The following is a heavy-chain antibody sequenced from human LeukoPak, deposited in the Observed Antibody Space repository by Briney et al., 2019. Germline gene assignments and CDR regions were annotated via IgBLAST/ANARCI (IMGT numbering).Heavy chain of an antibody. CDR2: MNPNSGNT. CDR1: GYTFTSYD. J-gene: IGHJ4*02. CDR3: ARGQNVYYYDSSGYYR. Sequence: ASVKVSCKASGYTFTSYDINWVRQATGQGLEWMGWMNPNSGNTGYAQKFQGRVTITRNTSISTAYVELSSLRSEDTAVYYCARGQNVYYYDSSGYYRWGQGTLVTVSS. D-gene: IGHD3-22*01. V-gene: IGHV1-8*03.